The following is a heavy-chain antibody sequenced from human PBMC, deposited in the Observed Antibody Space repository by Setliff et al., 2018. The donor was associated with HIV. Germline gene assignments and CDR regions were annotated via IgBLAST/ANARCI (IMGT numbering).Heavy chain of an antibody. D-gene: IGHD3-10*01. CDR2: IYYSGST. CDR3: ARHTPPGLWFGEPTYLYNWFDP. J-gene: IGHJ5*02. Sequence: PSETLSLTCSVSGYSISSGYYWGWIRQPQGKGLEWIGSIYYSGSTYYNPCLKSRVTISVDTSKNQFSLKLSSVTAADTAVYYCARHTPPGLWFGEPTYLYNWFDPWGQGTLVTVSS. V-gene: IGHV4-38-2*02. CDR1: GYSISSGYY.